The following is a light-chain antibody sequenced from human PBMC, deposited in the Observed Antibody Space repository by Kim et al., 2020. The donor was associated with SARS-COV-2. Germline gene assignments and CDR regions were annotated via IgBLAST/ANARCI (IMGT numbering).Light chain of an antibody. CDR2: EAS. CDR1: QGINSD. V-gene: IGKV1-13*02. Sequence: AIQLTQSPSSLSASVGDRVTITCRASQGINSDLAWYQQKPGKPPKLLIYEASNLENGVPSRFSGSGSGTDFTLTINSLQPEDFATYYCQQFNSFPPYGFGQGTKLEIK. J-gene: IGKJ2*03. CDR3: QQFNSFPPYG.